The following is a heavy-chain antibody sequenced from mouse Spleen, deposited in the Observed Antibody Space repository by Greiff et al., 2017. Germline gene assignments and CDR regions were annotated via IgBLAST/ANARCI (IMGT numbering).Heavy chain of an antibody. CDR3: ARGRGNYDY. D-gene: IGHD2-1*01. CDR2: ISYDGSN. CDR1: GYSITSGYY. Sequence: EVQLQESGPGLVKPSQSLSLTCSVTGYSITSGYYWNWIRQFPGNKLEWMGFISYDGSNNYNPSLKNRISITRDTSKNQFFLKLNSVTTEDTATYYCARGRGNYDYWGQGTTLTVSS. J-gene: IGHJ2*01. V-gene: IGHV3-6*01.